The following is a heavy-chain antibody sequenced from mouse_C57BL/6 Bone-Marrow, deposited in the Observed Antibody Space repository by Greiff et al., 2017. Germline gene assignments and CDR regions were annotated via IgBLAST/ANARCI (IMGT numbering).Heavy chain of an antibody. CDR3: TTVVHF. V-gene: IGHV14-4*01. D-gene: IGHD1-1*01. Sequence: EVQLKESGAELVRPGASVKLSCTASGFNFKDDYMHWVKQRPEQGLEWIGWIDPENGDTEYASKFQGKATITADKSSITAYLQLSSLTSEDTAVYYYTTVVHFWGQGTTLTVSA. CDR2: IDPENGDT. J-gene: IGHJ2*01. CDR1: GFNFKDDY.